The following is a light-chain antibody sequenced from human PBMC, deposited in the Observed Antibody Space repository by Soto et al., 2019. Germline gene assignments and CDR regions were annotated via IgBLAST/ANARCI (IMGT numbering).Light chain of an antibody. CDR1: QTIYNY. J-gene: IGKJ4*01. CDR3: QQSYSSVT. V-gene: IGKV1-39*01. CDR2: AAS. Sequence: DIQMTQSPSSLSASVGDRVTITCRASQTIYNYLNWYQQKPGKAPNLLIYAASTLKSGVPSRFSGSGSGTEFSLTINSLQPEDFAIYFCQQSYSSVTFGGGTKVQIK.